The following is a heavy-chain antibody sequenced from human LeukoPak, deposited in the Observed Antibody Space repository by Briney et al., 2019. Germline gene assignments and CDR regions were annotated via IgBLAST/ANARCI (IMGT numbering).Heavy chain of an antibody. CDR1: GFTVSSNY. CDR2: IDSGGST. Sequence: GGSLRLSCAASGFTVSSNYMSWVRQAPGQGLEWVSVIDSGGSTYYADSVKGRFTISRDNSKNTLYLQMNSLRAEDTAVYYCARGSGYYEGIDYYYYYMDVWGKGTTVTVSS. J-gene: IGHJ6*03. D-gene: IGHD3-3*01. CDR3: ARGSGYYEGIDYYYYYMDV. V-gene: IGHV3-66*01.